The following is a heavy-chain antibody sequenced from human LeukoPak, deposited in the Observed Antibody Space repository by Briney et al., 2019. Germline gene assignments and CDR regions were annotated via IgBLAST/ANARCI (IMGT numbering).Heavy chain of an antibody. CDR2: IRYDGSNK. CDR1: GFTFSSYG. Sequence: GGSLRLSCAASGFTFSSYGMHWVRQAPGKGLEWVAFIRYDGSNKYYADSVKGRFTISRDNSKNTLYLEMNSLRAEDTAVYYCAKEPRGYTYGQSFDYWGQGTLVTVSS. J-gene: IGHJ4*02. D-gene: IGHD5-18*01. V-gene: IGHV3-30*02. CDR3: AKEPRGYTYGQSFDY.